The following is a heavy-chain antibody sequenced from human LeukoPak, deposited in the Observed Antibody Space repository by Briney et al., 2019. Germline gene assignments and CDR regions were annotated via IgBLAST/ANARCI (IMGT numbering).Heavy chain of an antibody. J-gene: IGHJ6*03. CDR1: GYTFTSYD. CDR3: AGGSTSHVYYYYYMDV. V-gene: IGHV1-8*01. D-gene: IGHD2-2*01. CDR2: MNPNSGNT. Sequence: ASVKVSCKASGYTFTSYDINWVRQAPGQGLEWMGWMNPNSGNTGYAQKFQGRVTMTRNTSISTAYMELSRLRSDDTAVYYCAGGSTSHVYYYYYMDVWGKGTTVTVSS.